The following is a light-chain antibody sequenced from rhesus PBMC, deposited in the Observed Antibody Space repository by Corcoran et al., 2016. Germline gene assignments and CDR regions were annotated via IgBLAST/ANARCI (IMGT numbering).Light chain of an antibody. Sequence: EVAMTQSPLSLPVTPGQPASISCRSRQSLVNSDGKTYLNWLQQKPGQRPRGLIYKVSKRESGVPERFSGSGAGTGFTLKISRVEAEDVGVYYCGRGTNVPWTFGQGTKVEIK. CDR3: GRGTNVPWT. CDR1: QSLVNSDGKTY. CDR2: KVS. J-gene: IGKJ1*01. V-gene: IGKV2S8*01.